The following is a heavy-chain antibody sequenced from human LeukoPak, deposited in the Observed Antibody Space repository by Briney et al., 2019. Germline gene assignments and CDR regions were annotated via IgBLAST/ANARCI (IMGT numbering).Heavy chain of an antibody. D-gene: IGHD2-2*01. CDR3: ARAKYQLPHDGSFDI. CDR2: ISAYNGNT. J-gene: IGHJ3*02. V-gene: IGHV1-18*01. Sequence: ASVKVSCKASGYTFTSYGISWVRQAPGQGLEWMGWISAYNGNTNYAQKLQGRVTMTTDTSTSTAYMELRSLRSDDTAVYYCARAKYQLPHDGSFDIWGQGTMVTVSS. CDR1: GYTFTSYG.